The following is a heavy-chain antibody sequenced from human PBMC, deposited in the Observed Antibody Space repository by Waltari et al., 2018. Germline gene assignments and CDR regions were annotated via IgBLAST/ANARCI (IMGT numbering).Heavy chain of an antibody. J-gene: IGHJ4*02. CDR1: GYSISSGYY. D-gene: IGHD6-13*01. CDR2: IYHSGST. V-gene: IGHV4-38-2*01. CDR3: ARAGIAAAGTLTQLPLDLSWPWVDY. Sequence: QVQLQESGPGLVKPSETLSLTCAVSGYSISSGYYWGWIRQPPGKGLEWIGSIYHSGSTYYNPALKCRVTISVDTSKNQFSLKLSSVTAADTAVYYCARAGIAAAGTLTQLPLDLSWPWVDYWGQGTLVTVSS.